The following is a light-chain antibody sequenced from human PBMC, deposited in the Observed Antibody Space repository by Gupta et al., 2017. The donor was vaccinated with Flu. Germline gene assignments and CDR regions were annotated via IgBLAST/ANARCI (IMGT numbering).Light chain of an antibody. CDR2: AAS. Sequence: DIHMSQSPSSLSASVGDRVTITCRASQTISHYLNWYQQKPGKAPKLLIFAASTLQGGVPSRFSGSGSLTDFTLTISNLQPEDFATYYCQQNYIAPRTFGQGTKVEVK. J-gene: IGKJ1*01. CDR1: QTISHY. CDR3: QQNYIAPRT. V-gene: IGKV1-39*01.